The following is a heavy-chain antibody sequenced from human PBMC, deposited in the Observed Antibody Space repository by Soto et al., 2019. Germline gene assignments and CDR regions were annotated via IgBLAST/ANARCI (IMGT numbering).Heavy chain of an antibody. D-gene: IGHD3-16*01. CDR1: GGSINSGEYY. Sequence: QVQLQESGPGLVKPSQTLSLTCTVSGGSINSGEYYWNWVRQHPGKGLEWLGYIHYSGTTYYNPSLKSLLTISVDTSKNHFALSLRSVPAAHTAIYYCARGGLHDYGGNSLDPWGQGTPVPV. CDR2: IHYSGTT. V-gene: IGHV4-31*01. CDR3: ARGGLHDYGGNSLDP. J-gene: IGHJ5*02.